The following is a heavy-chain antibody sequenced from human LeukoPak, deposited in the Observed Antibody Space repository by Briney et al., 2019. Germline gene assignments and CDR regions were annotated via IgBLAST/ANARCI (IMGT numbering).Heavy chain of an antibody. J-gene: IGHJ4*02. D-gene: IGHD3-16*01. CDR1: GFTFSDYY. CDR3: ARAAGGSIMIIDY. CDR2: ISSSGSTI. V-gene: IGHV3-11*01. Sequence: GGSLRLSCAAPGFTFSDYYMSWIRQAPGKGLEWVSYISSSGSTISYADSVKGRFTISRDNAKNSLYLQMNSLRAEDTAVYYCARAAGGSIMIIDYWGQGTLVTVSS.